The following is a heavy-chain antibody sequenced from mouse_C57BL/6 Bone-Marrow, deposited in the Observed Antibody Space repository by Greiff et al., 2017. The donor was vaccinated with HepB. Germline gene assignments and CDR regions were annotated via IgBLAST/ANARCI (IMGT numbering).Heavy chain of an antibody. CDR3: ASNWSYAMDY. CDR1: GYAFSSSW. D-gene: IGHD4-1*02. Sequence: VKLMESGPELVKPGASVKISCKASGYAFSSSWMNWVKQRPGKGLEWIGRIYPGDGDTNYNGKFKGKATLTADKSSSTAYMQLSSLTSEDSAVYFCASNWSYAMDYWGQGTSVTVSS. CDR2: IYPGDGDT. V-gene: IGHV1-82*01. J-gene: IGHJ4*01.